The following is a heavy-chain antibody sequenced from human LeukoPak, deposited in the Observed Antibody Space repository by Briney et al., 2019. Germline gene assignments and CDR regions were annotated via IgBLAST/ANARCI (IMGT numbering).Heavy chain of an antibody. CDR3: ARVDYYGSGSYYENWFDP. Sequence: ASVKVSCKASGYTFTNYGISWVRQAPGQGLEWMGWISAYNGNTNYAQKLQGRVTMTTDASTSTAYMELRSLRSDDTAVYYCARVDYYGSGSYYENWFDPWGQGTLVTVSS. D-gene: IGHD3-10*01. V-gene: IGHV1-18*01. J-gene: IGHJ5*02. CDR2: ISAYNGNT. CDR1: GYTFTNYG.